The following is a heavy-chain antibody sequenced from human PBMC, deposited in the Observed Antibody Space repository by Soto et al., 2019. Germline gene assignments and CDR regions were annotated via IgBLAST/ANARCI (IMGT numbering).Heavy chain of an antibody. CDR3: ARSGSLEWLLPAAFDI. J-gene: IGHJ3*02. D-gene: IGHD3-3*01. CDR1: GGSFSGYY. V-gene: IGHV4-34*01. CDR2: INHSGST. Sequence: PSETLSLTCAVYGGSFSGYYWSWIRQPPGKGLEWIGEINHSGSTNYNPSLKSRVTISVDTSKNQFSLKLSSVTAADTAVYYCARSGSLEWLLPAAFDISGQGTMVIVS.